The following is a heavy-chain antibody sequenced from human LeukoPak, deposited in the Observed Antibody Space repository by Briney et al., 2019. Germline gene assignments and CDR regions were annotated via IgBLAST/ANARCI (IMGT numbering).Heavy chain of an antibody. Sequence: APVKVSCKVSGYSLADLSIHWVRQDPEKGLKWMGNFDPEDGGTTYAQKFQGRVTMTEDTSTDTAYMELRSLRSEDTAVYYCTTPGMNYWGQGTLVTVSS. V-gene: IGHV1-24*01. D-gene: IGHD3-10*01. CDR2: FDPEDGGT. CDR1: GYSLADLS. J-gene: IGHJ4*02. CDR3: TTPGMNY.